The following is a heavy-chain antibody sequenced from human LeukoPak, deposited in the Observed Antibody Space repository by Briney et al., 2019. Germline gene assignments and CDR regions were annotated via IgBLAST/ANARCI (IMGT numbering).Heavy chain of an antibody. D-gene: IGHD3-3*01. J-gene: IGHJ5*02. CDR2: ISSSGSTI. Sequence: GGSLRLSCAASGFTFSDYYMSWIRQAPGKGLEWVSYISSSGSTIYYADSVKGRFTISRDNAKNSLYLQMNSLRAEDTAVYYCARDSNCDFWSGPQYGKPHNWFDPWGQGTLVTVSS. V-gene: IGHV3-11*04. CDR3: ARDSNCDFWSGPQYGKPHNWFDP. CDR1: GFTFSDYY.